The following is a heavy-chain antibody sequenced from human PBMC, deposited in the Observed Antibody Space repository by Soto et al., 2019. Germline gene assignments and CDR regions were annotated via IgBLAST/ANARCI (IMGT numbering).Heavy chain of an antibody. CDR3: ARLRYGGNSRHYYGMDV. J-gene: IGHJ6*02. D-gene: IGHD2-21*02. CDR2: IIPIFGTA. CDR1: GGTFSSYA. V-gene: IGHV1-69*06. Sequence: QVQLVQSGVEVKKPGSSVKVSCKASGGTFSSYAISWVRQAPGQGLEWMGGIIPIFGTANYAQKFQGRVTITADKSTSTAYMELSSLRSEDTAVYYCARLRYGGNSRHYYGMDVWGQGTTVTVSS.